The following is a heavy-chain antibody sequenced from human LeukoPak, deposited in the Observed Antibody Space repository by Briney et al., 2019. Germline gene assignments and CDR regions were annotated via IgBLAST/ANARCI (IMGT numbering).Heavy chain of an antibody. Sequence: GRSLRLSCAAFGVTFSSYAMHWVRQAPGKGLEWVAVISYDGSNKYYADSVKGRFTISRDNSSNTLYLQMNSLRAEDMAVYYCARDSPLTKAFDIWGQGTMVTVSS. D-gene: IGHD4-11*01. V-gene: IGHV3-30*01. CDR3: ARDSPLTKAFDI. CDR1: GVTFSSYA. CDR2: ISYDGSNK. J-gene: IGHJ3*02.